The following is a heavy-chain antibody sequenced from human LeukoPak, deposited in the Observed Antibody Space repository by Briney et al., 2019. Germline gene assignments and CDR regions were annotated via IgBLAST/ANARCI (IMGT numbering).Heavy chain of an antibody. V-gene: IGHV3-30*18. CDR2: ISYDGSNK. Sequence: PGRSLRLSCAASGFTFSSYGMHWVRQAPGKGLEWVAVISYDGSNKYYADSVKGRFTISRDDSKNTLYLQMNSLRAEDTAVYYCAKAASKRTDYGDYAFYYYMDVWGKGTTVTISS. CDR1: GFTFSSYG. CDR3: AKAASKRTDYGDYAFYYYMDV. J-gene: IGHJ6*03. D-gene: IGHD4-17*01.